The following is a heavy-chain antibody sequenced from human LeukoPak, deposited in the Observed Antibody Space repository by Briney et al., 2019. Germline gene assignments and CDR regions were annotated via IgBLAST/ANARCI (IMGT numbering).Heavy chain of an antibody. V-gene: IGHV1-69*13. Sequence: SVKVSCKASGGTFSSYAISWVRQAPGQGLEWMGGIIPTFGTANYAQKFQGRVTITADESTSTAYMELSSLRSEDAAVYYCVLVTGIAAAGPDYWGQGTLVTVSS. CDR3: VLVTGIAAAGPDY. J-gene: IGHJ4*02. CDR1: GGTFSSYA. D-gene: IGHD6-13*01. CDR2: IIPTFGTA.